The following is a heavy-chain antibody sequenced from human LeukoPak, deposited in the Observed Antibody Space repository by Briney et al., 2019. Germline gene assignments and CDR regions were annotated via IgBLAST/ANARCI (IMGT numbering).Heavy chain of an antibody. J-gene: IGHJ5*02. V-gene: IGHV3-48*01. CDR1: GFTFSTYD. CDR2: SSGSSGAI. Sequence: GGSLRLSCAASGFTFSTYDMNWVRQAPGKGLEWVSCSSGSSGAISYADSVKGRFTISRDNAKNSLYLQMNSLRAEDTAVYYCAKDGRGGFDWFDPWGQGTLVTVSS. CDR3: AKDGRGGFDWFDP. D-gene: IGHD3-10*01.